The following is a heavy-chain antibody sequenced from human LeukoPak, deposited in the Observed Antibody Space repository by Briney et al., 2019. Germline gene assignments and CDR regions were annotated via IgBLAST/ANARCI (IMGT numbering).Heavy chain of an antibody. Sequence: GGSRRLSCAASGFTFNNYAMSWVRQAPGKGLEWASAISGTGGSTYYADSVKGRFTISRDNSKNTLYLQMNSLRAEDTAVYYCATRPPKSSSWYRGHFDCWGQGTLVTVSS. D-gene: IGHD6-13*01. CDR1: GFTFNNYA. CDR3: ATRPPKSSSWYRGHFDC. CDR2: ISGTGGST. V-gene: IGHV3-23*01. J-gene: IGHJ4*02.